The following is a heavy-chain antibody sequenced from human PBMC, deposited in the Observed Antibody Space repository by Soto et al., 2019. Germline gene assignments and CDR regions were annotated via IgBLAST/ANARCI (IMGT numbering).Heavy chain of an antibody. CDR1: VHSAIEYI. D-gene: IGHD3-10*01. CDR2: IYYLGST. CDR3: ARDGYDGSGSPYPAY. J-gene: IGHJ4*02. V-gene: IGHV4-59*02. Sequence: SETLSLTCTVSVHSAIEYILVWSRQSPGKGLEWIGYIYYLGSTDYNPPLKSRVTISVDTSKRQFSLKLSSVTAADTAVYYCARDGYDGSGSPYPAYWGPGTQVTVS.